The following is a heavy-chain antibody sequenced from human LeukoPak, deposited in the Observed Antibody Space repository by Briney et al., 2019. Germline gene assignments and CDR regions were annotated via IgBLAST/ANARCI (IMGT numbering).Heavy chain of an antibody. D-gene: IGHD3-9*01. CDR3: ARTNYDILTGYPNWFDP. CDR1: GYSFTSYC. J-gene: IGHJ5*02. V-gene: IGHV5-51*01. CDR2: IYPGDSDT. Sequence: GESLKISCKGSGYSFTSYCIGWVRQMPGKGLEWMGIIYPGDSDTRYSPSFQGQVTISADKSISTAYLQWSSLKASDTAMYYCARTNYDILTGYPNWFDPWGQGNLVTVSS.